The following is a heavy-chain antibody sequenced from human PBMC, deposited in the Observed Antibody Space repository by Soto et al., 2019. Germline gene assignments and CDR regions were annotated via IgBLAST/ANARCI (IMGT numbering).Heavy chain of an antibody. CDR1: GYTFTSYG. D-gene: IGHD2-2*01. V-gene: IGHV1-18*03. J-gene: IGHJ6*02. Sequence: QVQLVQSGAEVKKHGASVKVSCKASGYTFTSYGISWVRQAPGQGLEWMGWISAYNGNTNYAQKLQGRVTMTTDTSTSIAYMELRSLRSDDMAVYYCARDIVVVPAAVYYYYGMDVWGQGTTVTVSS. CDR2: ISAYNGNT. CDR3: ARDIVVVPAAVYYYYGMDV.